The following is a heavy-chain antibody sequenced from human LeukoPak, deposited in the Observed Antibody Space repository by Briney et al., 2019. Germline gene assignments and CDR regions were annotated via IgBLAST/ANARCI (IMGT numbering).Heavy chain of an antibody. J-gene: IGHJ4*02. CDR1: GYTLTELS. D-gene: IGHD3-9*01. CDR2: FDPEDGET. CDR3: ATEGYQRPLRYFDWLLYLY. V-gene: IGHV1-24*01. Sequence: ASVKVSCKVSGYTLTELSMHWVRQAPGKGLEWMGGFDPEDGETIYAQKFQGRVTMTEDTSTDTAYMELSSLRSEDTAVYYCATEGYQRPLRYFDWLLYLYWGQGTLVTVSS.